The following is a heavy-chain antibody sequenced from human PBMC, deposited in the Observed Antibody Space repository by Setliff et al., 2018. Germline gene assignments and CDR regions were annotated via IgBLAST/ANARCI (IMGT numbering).Heavy chain of an antibody. Sequence: SETLSLTCNVSGVSISSGSYYWGWIRQSPGKGLEWIGSMYYSGSTYYNPSLKGRVTLSVDTTKNQFSLKLTSMTAADTAVYFCARHLLVQGTYHFDYWGQGSPVTVSS. J-gene: IGHJ4*02. CDR1: GVSISSGSYY. CDR3: ARHLLVQGTYHFDY. V-gene: IGHV4-39*01. D-gene: IGHD3-10*01. CDR2: MYYSGST.